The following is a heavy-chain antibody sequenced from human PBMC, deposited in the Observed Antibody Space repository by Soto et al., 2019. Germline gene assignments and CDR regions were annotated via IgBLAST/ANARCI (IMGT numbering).Heavy chain of an antibody. D-gene: IGHD6-19*01. J-gene: IGHJ4*02. CDR1: GGAVSSGNW. CDR2: IYHSGST. V-gene: IGHV4-4*02. Sequence: QVHLQESGPGLVKPSGTLSLTCAVSGGAVSSGNWWSWVRQPPGKGLEWIGKIYHSGSTNYNPSLKSRVNILVDKSKNQFSLNLSSVTAADTAVYYCATQIAVTGTFDYWGQGTLVTVSS. CDR3: ATQIAVTGTFDY.